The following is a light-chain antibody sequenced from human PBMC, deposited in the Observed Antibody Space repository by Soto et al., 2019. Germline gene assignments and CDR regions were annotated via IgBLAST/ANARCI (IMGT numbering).Light chain of an antibody. CDR1: QSFSSTY. V-gene: IGKV3-20*01. CDR3: QQYSSSPIT. J-gene: IGKJ5*01. Sequence: EIVLSKSPGTLSLSPGERATLSCRASQSFSSTYLAWYQQKPGQAPRLLIYGASSRATGIPNRFSGGGSGTDFSLTISRLDPEDFALYYCQQYSSSPITFGQGTRLEIK. CDR2: GAS.